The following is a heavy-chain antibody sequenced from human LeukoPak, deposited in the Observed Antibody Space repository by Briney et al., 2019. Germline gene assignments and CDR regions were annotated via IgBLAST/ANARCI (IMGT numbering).Heavy chain of an antibody. CDR3: ARWLTITSGDYDILTSSYHRGMDV. CDR2: INPNSGGT. V-gene: IGHV1-2*02. D-gene: IGHD3-9*01. J-gene: IGHJ6*02. CDR1: GYAFTGYN. Sequence: ASVNVSFKASGYAFTGYNMHWVRQAPGQGLEWMGWINPNSGGTNYAQKFQGRVTMTRDMSISTAYMELSRLTSDDTAVYYCARWLTITSGDYDILTSSYHRGMDVWGQGTTVTVSS.